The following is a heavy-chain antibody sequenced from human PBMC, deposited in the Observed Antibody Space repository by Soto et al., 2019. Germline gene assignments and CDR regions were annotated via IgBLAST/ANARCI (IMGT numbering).Heavy chain of an antibody. CDR1: GGSISGSY. J-gene: IGHJ4*02. CDR3: ARDSRSTVPMFDY. Sequence: QVQLQESGPGLVKPSETLSLTCTVSGGSISGSYWSWIRQPPGKGLEWIGYIYYSGSTNYNPSLKSRVTISVDTSKNQFSLKLSSVTAADTAVYYCARDSRSTVPMFDYWGQGTLVTVSS. CDR2: IYYSGST. V-gene: IGHV4-59*01. D-gene: IGHD4-17*01.